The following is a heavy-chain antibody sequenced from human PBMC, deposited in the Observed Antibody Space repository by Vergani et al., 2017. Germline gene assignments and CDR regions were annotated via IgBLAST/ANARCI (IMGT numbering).Heavy chain of an antibody. V-gene: IGHV4-59*01. Sequence: QVQLQESGPGLVKPSETLSLTCTVSGGSISSYYWSWIRQPPGKGLEWIGYIYYSGSTNYNPSLKSRVTIPVDTSKNQFSRKLSSVTAADTAVYYCASLYGSGSSDWFDPWGQGTLVTVSS. CDR2: IYYSGST. D-gene: IGHD3-10*01. CDR3: ASLYGSGSSDWFDP. CDR1: GGSISSYY. J-gene: IGHJ5*02.